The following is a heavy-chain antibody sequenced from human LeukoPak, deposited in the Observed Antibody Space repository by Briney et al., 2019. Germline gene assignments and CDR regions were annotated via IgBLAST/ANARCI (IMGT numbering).Heavy chain of an antibody. CDR2: INHSGST. D-gene: IGHD6-19*01. V-gene: IGHV4-39*07. CDR1: GGSVSSSPYY. Sequence: SETLSLTCTVSGGSVSSSPYYWGWIRQPPGEGLEWIGEINHSGSTNYNPSLKSRVTISVDTSKNQFSLKLSSVTAADTAVYYCARGGSSGWFRQYLDYWGQGTLVTVSS. CDR3: ARGGSSGWFRQYLDY. J-gene: IGHJ4*02.